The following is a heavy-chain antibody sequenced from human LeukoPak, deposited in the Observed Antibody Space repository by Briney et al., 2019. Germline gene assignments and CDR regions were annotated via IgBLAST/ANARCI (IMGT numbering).Heavy chain of an antibody. CDR2: IYYSGST. D-gene: IGHD1-26*01. V-gene: IGHV4-59*08. J-gene: IGHJ3*02. CDR1: GGSISSYY. CDR3: ARRDHIVGATGDAFDI. Sequence: PSETLSLTCTVSGGSISSYYWSWIRQPPGKGLEWIGYIYYSGSTNYNPSLKSRVTISVDTSKNQFSLKLSSVTAADTAVYYCARRDHIVGATGDAFDIWGQGTMVTVSS.